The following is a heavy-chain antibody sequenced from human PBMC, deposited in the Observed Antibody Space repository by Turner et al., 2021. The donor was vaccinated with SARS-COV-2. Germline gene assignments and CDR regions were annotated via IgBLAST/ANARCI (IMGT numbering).Heavy chain of an antibody. Sequence: QVQLVRSGAEVKKPGASVKVSCKVSGYTLIELSMHWVRQAPGKGLEWMGGFDPEDGETIYAQKFQGRVTMTEDTSTDTAYMELSSLRSEDTAVYYCATGYAYCGGDCSIHYWGQGTLVTVSS. V-gene: IGHV1-24*01. J-gene: IGHJ4*02. CDR3: ATGYAYCGGDCSIHY. D-gene: IGHD2-21*02. CDR2: FDPEDGET. CDR1: GYTLIELS.